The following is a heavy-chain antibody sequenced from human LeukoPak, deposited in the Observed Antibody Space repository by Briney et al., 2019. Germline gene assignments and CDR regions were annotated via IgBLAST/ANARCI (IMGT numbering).Heavy chain of an antibody. CDR2: IWYDGSNK. D-gene: IGHD2-2*01. J-gene: IGHJ4*02. Sequence: GGSLRLSCAASGFTFSSYGMHWVRQAPGKGLGWVAVIWYDGSNKYYADSVKGRFTISRDNSKNTLYLQMNSLRAEDTAVYYCARSPSVHIDYWGQGTLVTVSS. CDR3: ARSPSVHIDY. V-gene: IGHV3-33*01. CDR1: GFTFSSYG.